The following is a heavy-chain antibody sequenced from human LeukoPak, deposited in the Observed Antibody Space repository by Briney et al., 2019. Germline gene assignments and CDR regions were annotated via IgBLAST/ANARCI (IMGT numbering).Heavy chain of an antibody. J-gene: IGHJ4*02. D-gene: IGHD6-19*01. CDR2: ISSSSSRI. CDR3: ARGGGKSSGWPYFDN. V-gene: IGHV3-48*01. Sequence: PGGSLRLSCAASGFTFSSYNMNWVRQAPGKGLEWLSYISSSSSRIFDADSVKGRFTVSRDNAKNSLYLQMRSLRAEDTAVYYCARGGGKSSGWPYFDNWGQGIRVTVSS. CDR1: GFTFSSYN.